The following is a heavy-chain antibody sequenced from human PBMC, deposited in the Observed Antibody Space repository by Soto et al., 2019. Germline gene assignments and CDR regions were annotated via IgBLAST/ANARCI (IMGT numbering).Heavy chain of an antibody. CDR3: ARDPDSSGYYYYYFDY. D-gene: IGHD3-22*01. CDR1: GFTFSSYA. V-gene: IGHV3-30-3*01. CDR2: ISYDGSNK. Sequence: GGSLRLSCAASGFTFSSYAMHWVRQAPGKGLEWVAVISYDGSNKYYADSVKGRFTISRDNSKNTLYLQMNSLRAEDTAVYYCARDPDSSGYYYYYFDYWGQGTLVTVSS. J-gene: IGHJ4*02.